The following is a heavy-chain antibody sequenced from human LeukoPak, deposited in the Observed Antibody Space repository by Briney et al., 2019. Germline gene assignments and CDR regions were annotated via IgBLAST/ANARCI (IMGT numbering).Heavy chain of an antibody. CDR3: AISTAIDHDAFDI. CDR2: INPNSGGT. Sequence: ASVKVSCKASGYTFTGYYMHWVRQVPGQGLEWMGWINPNSGGTNYAQKFQGRVTMTRDTSISTAYMELSRLRSDDTAVYYCAISTAIDHDAFDIWGQGTMVTVSS. D-gene: IGHD2-21*02. CDR1: GYTFTGYY. J-gene: IGHJ3*02. V-gene: IGHV1-2*02.